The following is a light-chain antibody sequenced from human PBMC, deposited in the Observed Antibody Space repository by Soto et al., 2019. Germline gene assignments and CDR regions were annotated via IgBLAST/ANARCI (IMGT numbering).Light chain of an antibody. Sequence: EIVMPQSPASLSVSPGERATLCCTASHYVYSNVAWFQQRPGQAPRLLIYRASTRATGTPARFSGSGSGTEFTLTITSLQSEDFALYYCQQYHNLWTFGQGTKVDI. V-gene: IGKV3-15*01. J-gene: IGKJ1*01. CDR3: QQYHNLWT. CDR2: RAS. CDR1: HYVYSN.